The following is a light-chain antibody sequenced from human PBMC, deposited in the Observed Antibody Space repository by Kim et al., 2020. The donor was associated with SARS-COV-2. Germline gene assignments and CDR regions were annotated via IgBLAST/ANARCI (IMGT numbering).Light chain of an antibody. CDR2: EDH. J-gene: IGLJ3*02. CDR1: SGSIVSDF. V-gene: IGLV6-57*01. Sequence: GKTVIISCTRSSGSIVSDFVQWFQQRPGSSPTTVIYEDHKRPSGVPDRFSASVDSSSNSASLTISGLRAEDEADYYCQSYDDNIWVFGGGTKVTVL. CDR3: QSYDDNIWV.